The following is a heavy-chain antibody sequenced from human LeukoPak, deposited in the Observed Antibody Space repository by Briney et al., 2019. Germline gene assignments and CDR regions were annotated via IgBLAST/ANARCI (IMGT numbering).Heavy chain of an antibody. CDR1: GYTFTSYD. V-gene: IGHV1-8*03. CDR2: MNPNSGNT. J-gene: IGHJ4*02. D-gene: IGHD2-15*01. CDR3: ARGLGYCSGGSCYAFDY. Sequence: ASVKVSCKXSGYTFTSYDINWVRQATGQGLEWMGWMNPNSGNTGYSQKFQGRVTITRNTSISTAYMELSSLRSEDTAVYYCARGLGYCSGGSCYAFDYWGQGTLVTVSS.